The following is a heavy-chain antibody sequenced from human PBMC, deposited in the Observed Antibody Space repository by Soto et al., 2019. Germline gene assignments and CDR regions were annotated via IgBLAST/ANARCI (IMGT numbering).Heavy chain of an antibody. CDR3: ARGFSSVSMDA. J-gene: IGHJ6*02. Sequence: SDTLSLTCAVSGESVSSGGYYWSWIRQPPGKGLEWIGYIYSSGSANYNPSLKSRVTISRDTSKNQISLKVASVTAADTAGYYCARGFSSVSMDAWGQGTTVTVSS. V-gene: IGHV4-61*08. D-gene: IGHD6-19*01. CDR1: GESVSSGGYY. CDR2: IYSSGSA.